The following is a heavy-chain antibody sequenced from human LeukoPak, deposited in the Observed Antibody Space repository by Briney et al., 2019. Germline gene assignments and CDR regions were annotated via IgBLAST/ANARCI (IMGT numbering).Heavy chain of an antibody. V-gene: IGHV1-2*02. CDR3: ARFYCSGGSCYVTDNWFDP. CDR1: GYTFTGYY. CDR2: INPNSGGT. J-gene: IGHJ5*02. D-gene: IGHD2-15*01. Sequence: SVKVSCKASGYTFTGYYMHWVRQAPGQGLEWMGWINPNSGGTNYAQKFQGRVTMTRDTSISTAYMELSRLRSDDTAVYYCARFYCSGGSCYVTDNWFDPWGQGTLVTVSS.